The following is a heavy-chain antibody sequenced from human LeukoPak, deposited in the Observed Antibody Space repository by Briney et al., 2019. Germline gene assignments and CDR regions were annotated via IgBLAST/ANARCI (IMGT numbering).Heavy chain of an antibody. Sequence: SETLSLTCTVSGGSISSSSYYWGWIRQPPGKGLEWIGYIYYSGSTNYNPSLKSRVTISVDTSKNQFSLKLSSVTAADTAVYYCASSASGSYYYFDYWGQGTLVTVSS. V-gene: IGHV4-61*05. CDR2: IYYSGST. CDR1: GGSISSSSYY. J-gene: IGHJ4*02. D-gene: IGHD1-26*01. CDR3: ASSASGSYYYFDY.